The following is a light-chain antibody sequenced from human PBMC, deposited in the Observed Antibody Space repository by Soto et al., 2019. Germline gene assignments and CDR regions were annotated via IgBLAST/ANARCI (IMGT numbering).Light chain of an antibody. CDR3: HQRQSWPRT. J-gene: IGKJ1*01. Sequence: EIEMTQSPATLSVSPGEEATLSCRASQSVSSNLAWYQQKPGQAPRLLIYDASTRATGIPARFSGSGSGTEFTLAISRLLSEDFAVYYCHQRQSWPRTFGQGTKVDIK. V-gene: IGKV3-15*01. CDR2: DAS. CDR1: QSVSSN.